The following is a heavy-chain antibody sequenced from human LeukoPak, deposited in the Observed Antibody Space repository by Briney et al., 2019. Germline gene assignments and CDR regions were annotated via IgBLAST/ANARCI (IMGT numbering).Heavy chain of an antibody. CDR2: IIPIFGIA. CDR1: GGTFISYA. V-gene: IGHV1-69*17. J-gene: IGHJ6*02. CDR3: AGDQPPNAYGMDV. D-gene: IGHD2-2*01. Sequence: SVKVSCKASGGTFISYAISWVRQAPGQGLEWMGGIIPIFGIANYAQKFQGRVTITADKSTSTAYMELSSLRSEDTAVYYCAGDQPPNAYGMDVWGQGTTVTVSS.